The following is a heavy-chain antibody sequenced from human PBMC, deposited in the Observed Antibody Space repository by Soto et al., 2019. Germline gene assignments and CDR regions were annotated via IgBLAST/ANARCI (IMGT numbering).Heavy chain of an antibody. CDR1: GYSFTSYW. D-gene: IGHD6-19*01. V-gene: IGHV5-51*01. Sequence: PGESLKISRNGSGYSFTSYWIGWVRQMPGKGLEWMGTIYPGDSDTRYSPPFQGKVTISADKSISTAYLQWSSLKASDTAMYYCARHVIAVAADYWGQGTLVTVSS. CDR3: ARHVIAVAADY. CDR2: IYPGDSDT. J-gene: IGHJ4*02.